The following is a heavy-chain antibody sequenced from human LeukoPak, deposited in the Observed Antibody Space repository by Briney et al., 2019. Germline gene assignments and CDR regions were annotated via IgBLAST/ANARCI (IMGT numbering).Heavy chain of an antibody. V-gene: IGHV1-18*01. D-gene: IGHD3-3*01. J-gene: IGHJ4*02. CDR1: GYTFTSYG. CDR3: ARSSTYDFWSGYYGY. Sequence: ASVKVSCKASGYTFTSYGISWVRQAPGQGLEWMGWISAYNGNTNYAQKLQGRVTMTTDTSTSTAYMELRSLRSDDTAVYYCARSSTYDFWSGYYGYWGQGTLVTVSS. CDR2: ISAYNGNT.